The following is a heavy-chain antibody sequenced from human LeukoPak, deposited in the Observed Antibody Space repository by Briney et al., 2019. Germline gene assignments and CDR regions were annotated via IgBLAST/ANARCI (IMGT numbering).Heavy chain of an antibody. Sequence: PSETLSLTCAVYGGSFSAYYWSWIRQPLGKGLEWIGEIDHSGSTNYNPSLKSRVTISVDTSKNQFSLKLSSVTAADTAVYYCARGLRWLRLPDYWGQGTLVTVSS. D-gene: IGHD5-12*01. J-gene: IGHJ4*02. CDR2: IDHSGST. CDR1: GGSFSAYY. V-gene: IGHV4-34*01. CDR3: ARGLRWLRLPDY.